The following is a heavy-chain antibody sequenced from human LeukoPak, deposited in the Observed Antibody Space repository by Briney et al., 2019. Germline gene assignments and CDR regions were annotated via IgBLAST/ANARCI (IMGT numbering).Heavy chain of an antibody. Sequence: GGSLRLSRAASGFTFSSYAMHWVRQAPGKGLEWVAVISYDGSNKYYADSVKGRFTISRDNSKNTLYLQMNSLRAEDTAVYYCARDTYYYDSSGYFDYWGQGTLVTVSS. D-gene: IGHD3-22*01. J-gene: IGHJ4*02. CDR1: GFTFSSYA. CDR2: ISYDGSNK. V-gene: IGHV3-30-3*01. CDR3: ARDTYYYDSSGYFDY.